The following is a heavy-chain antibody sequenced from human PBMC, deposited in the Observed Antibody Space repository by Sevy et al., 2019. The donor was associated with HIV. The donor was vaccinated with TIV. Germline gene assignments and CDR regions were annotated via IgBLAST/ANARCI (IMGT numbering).Heavy chain of an antibody. J-gene: IGHJ6*02. CDR2: IYIAGRT. V-gene: IGHV3-53*01. CDR1: GFTVSDNY. CDR3: VREDLLLGEDNYYGMDV. Sequence: GGSLRLSCAVSGFTVSDNYMNWVRQAPGKGLEWVSIIYIAGRTYYADSVRGRFTISRDKAKNTHYLQTNSLRVEDTAVYYAVREDLLLGEDNYYGMDVWGQGTTVTVSS. D-gene: IGHD3-16*01.